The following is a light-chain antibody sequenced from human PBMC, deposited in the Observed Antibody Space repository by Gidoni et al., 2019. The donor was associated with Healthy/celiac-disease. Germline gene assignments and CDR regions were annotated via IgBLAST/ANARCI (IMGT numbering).Light chain of an antibody. V-gene: IGLV3-21*02. CDR3: QVWDSSSDHYV. CDR2: DDS. J-gene: IGLJ1*01. CDR1: NIGSKS. Sequence: SYVLTQPPSVSVAPGQTARITCGGNNIGSKSVHWYQQKPGQAPGLVVYDDSDRTSGIPERFSGSNSGNTATLTISRVEAGDEADYYWQVWDSSSDHYVFGTGTKVTVL.